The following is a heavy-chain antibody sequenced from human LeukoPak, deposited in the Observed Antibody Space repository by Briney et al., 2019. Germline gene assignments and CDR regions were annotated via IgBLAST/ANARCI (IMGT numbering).Heavy chain of an antibody. CDR2: IIPIFGTA. V-gene: IGHV1-69*05. D-gene: IGHD1-1*01. CDR3: SRDRADGSMNAFDV. J-gene: IGHJ3*01. Sequence: SVKVSCKASGGTFSSYAISWVRQAPGQGLEWMGRIIPIFGTANYAQKFQGRVTITTDESTSTAYMELSSLRSEDTAVYYCSRDRADGSMNAFDVWGQGTLVTVSS. CDR1: GGTFSSYA.